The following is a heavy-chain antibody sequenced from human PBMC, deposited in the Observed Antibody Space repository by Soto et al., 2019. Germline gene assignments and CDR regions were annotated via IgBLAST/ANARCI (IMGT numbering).Heavy chain of an antibody. Sequence: EVQLVETGGGLIQPGGSLRLSCAASGFIVSSNYMSWVRQAPGKGLEWVSVIYSGGTTYYADSVKGRFTISRDNSKNTLYLEMSDLRAEDTAVYYCARERYCDHWGQGTLVTVSS. CDR3: ARERYCDH. J-gene: IGHJ4*02. CDR2: IYSGGTT. CDR1: GFIVSSNY. V-gene: IGHV3-53*02.